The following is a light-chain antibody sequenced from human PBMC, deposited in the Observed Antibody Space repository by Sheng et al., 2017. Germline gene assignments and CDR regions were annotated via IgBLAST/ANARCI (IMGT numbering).Light chain of an antibody. J-gene: IGLJ2*01. CDR3: QAWDSSTVV. CDR2: QDN. Sequence: SYELTQPPSVSVSPGQTASITCSGDKLGDKYACWYQQKPGQSPVLVIYQDNKRPSGIPERFSGSTLGTQPTLTISGTQAMDEADYYCQAWDSSTVVFGGGTKLTVL. V-gene: IGLV3-1*01. CDR1: KLGDKY.